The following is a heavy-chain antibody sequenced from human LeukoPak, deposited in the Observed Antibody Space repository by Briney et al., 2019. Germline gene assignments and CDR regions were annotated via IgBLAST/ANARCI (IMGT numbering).Heavy chain of an antibody. J-gene: IGHJ4*02. Sequence: SQTLSLTCTVSGGSISSGGYYWSWIRQPPGKGLEWIGYIYHSGSTYYNPSLKSRVTISVDRSKNQFSLKLSSVTAADTAVYYCARTLPSSGGLAYYFDYWGQGTLVTVSS. CDR3: ARTLPSSGGLAYYFDY. CDR2: IYHSGST. V-gene: IGHV4-30-2*01. D-gene: IGHD2-15*01. CDR1: GGSISSGGYY.